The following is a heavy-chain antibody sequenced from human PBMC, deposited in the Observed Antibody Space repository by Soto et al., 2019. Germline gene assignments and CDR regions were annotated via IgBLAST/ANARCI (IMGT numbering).Heavy chain of an antibody. V-gene: IGHV4-39*01. CDR1: GGSISSSSYY. Sequence: SETLCLTCTVSGGSISSSSYYWGWIRQPPGKGLEWIGSIYYSGSTYYNPSLKSRVTISVDTSKNQFSLKLSSVTAADTAVYYCARHVIWGSYLAYWGQGTLVTSPQ. CDR3: ARHVIWGSYLAY. D-gene: IGHD3-16*01. J-gene: IGHJ4*02. CDR2: IYYSGST.